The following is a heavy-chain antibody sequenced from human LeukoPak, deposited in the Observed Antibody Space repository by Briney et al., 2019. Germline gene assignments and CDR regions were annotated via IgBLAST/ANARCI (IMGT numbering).Heavy chain of an antibody. CDR3: ARIEYSSSCDY. CDR1: GGSISSNW. Sequence: SETLSLTCAVSGGSISSNWWSWVRQPPGKGLEWIGEINHSGSTNYNPSLRSRVTISVDASKNQFSLKMSSVTAADTAVYYCARIEYSSSCDYWGQGTLVTVSS. V-gene: IGHV4-4*02. D-gene: IGHD6-6*01. CDR2: INHSGST. J-gene: IGHJ4*02.